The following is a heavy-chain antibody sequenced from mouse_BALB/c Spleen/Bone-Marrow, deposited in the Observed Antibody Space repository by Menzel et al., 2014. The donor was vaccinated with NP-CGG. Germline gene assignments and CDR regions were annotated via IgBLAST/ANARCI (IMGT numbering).Heavy chain of an antibody. J-gene: IGHJ4*01. Sequence: EVKLVESGGGLVQPGGSRKLSCAASGFTFSSFGMHWVRRAPEKGLEWVAYISSGSSTIYYADTVKGRFTISRDNPKNTLFLQMTSLRSEDTAMYYCTRKGALITHYYAMDYWGQGTSVTVSS. D-gene: IGHD2-4*01. CDR3: TRKGALITHYYAMDY. CDR2: ISSGSSTI. CDR1: GFTFSSFG. V-gene: IGHV5-17*02.